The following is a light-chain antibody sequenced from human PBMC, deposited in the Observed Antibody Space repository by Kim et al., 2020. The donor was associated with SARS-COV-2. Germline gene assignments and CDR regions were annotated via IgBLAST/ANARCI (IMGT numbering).Light chain of an antibody. V-gene: IGLV3-27*01. J-gene: IGLJ2*01. CDR2: KDI. Sequence: SYELTQPSSVSVSPGQTARITCSGDVLAKKYARWFQQKPGQAPVLVIYKDIERPSGVPERFSGSSSGTTVTLTISGAQVEDEADYYCYSAPDNDLRIFGGGTQLTVL. CDR3: YSAPDNDLRI. CDR1: VLAKKY.